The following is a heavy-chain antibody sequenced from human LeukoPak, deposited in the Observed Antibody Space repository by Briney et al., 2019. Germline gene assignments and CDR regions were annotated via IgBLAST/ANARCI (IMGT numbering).Heavy chain of an antibody. CDR2: INAGNGNT. CDR1: GYTFTSYA. V-gene: IGHV1-3*03. J-gene: IGHJ4*02. Sequence: ASVKVSCKASGYTFTSYAMHWVRQAPGQRLEWMGWINAGNGNTKYSQEFQGRVTITRDTSASTAYMELSSLRSEDMAVYYCARATGYSYGSDYWGQGTLVTVSS. D-gene: IGHD5-18*01. CDR3: ARATGYSYGSDY.